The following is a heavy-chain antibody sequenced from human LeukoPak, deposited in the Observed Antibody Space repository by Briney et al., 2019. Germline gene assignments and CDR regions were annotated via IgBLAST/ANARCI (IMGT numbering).Heavy chain of an antibody. CDR1: GGSISSYY. J-gene: IGHJ5*02. CDR2: IYYSGST. Sequence: SETLSLTCTVSGGSISSYYWSWIRQPPGKGLEWIGYIYYSGSTNYNPSLKSRVTISVDTSKNQFSLKLSSVTAADTAVYYCAREAGYSSGWYSGSFWFDPWGQGTLVTVSS. V-gene: IGHV4-59*01. D-gene: IGHD6-19*01. CDR3: AREAGYSSGWYSGSFWFDP.